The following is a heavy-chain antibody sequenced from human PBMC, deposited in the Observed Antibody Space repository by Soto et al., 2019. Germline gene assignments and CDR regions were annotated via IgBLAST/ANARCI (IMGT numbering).Heavy chain of an antibody. V-gene: IGHV3-7*01. CDR3: ARDRWFGELMRTGAFDI. Sequence: EVQLVESGGGLVQPGGSLRLSCAASGFPFSSYWMSWVRQAPGKGLEWVANIKQDGSEKYYVDSVKGRFTISRDNAKNSLYLQMNSLRAEDTAVYYCARDRWFGELMRTGAFDIWGQGTMVTVSS. D-gene: IGHD3-10*01. J-gene: IGHJ3*02. CDR2: IKQDGSEK. CDR1: GFPFSSYW.